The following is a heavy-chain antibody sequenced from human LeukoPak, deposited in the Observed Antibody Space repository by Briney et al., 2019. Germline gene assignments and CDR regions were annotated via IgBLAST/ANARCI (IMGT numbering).Heavy chain of an antibody. CDR2: ISYDGSNK. CDR3: ARELAAAGTVYYYYYGMDV. V-gene: IGHV3-30-3*01. J-gene: IGHJ6*02. D-gene: IGHD6-13*01. CDR1: GFTFSSNA. Sequence: GGSLRLSCVVSGFTFSSNAMHWVRQAPGKGLEWVAVISYDGSNKYYADSVKGRFTISRDNSKNTLYLQMNSLRAEDTAVYYCARELAAAGTVYYYYYGMDVWGQGTTVTVSS.